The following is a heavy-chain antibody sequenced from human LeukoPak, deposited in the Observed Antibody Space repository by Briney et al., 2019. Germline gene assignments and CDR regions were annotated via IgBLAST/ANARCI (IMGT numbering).Heavy chain of an antibody. Sequence: ASVKVSCKASGYTFTSYGISWVRQAPGQGLEWMGWISAYNGNTNYAQKLQGRVTMTTDTSTSTAYMELRSLRSDGTAVYYCARPYYDSSAPPYDYWGQGTLVTVSS. CDR3: ARPYYDSSAPPYDY. J-gene: IGHJ4*02. CDR2: ISAYNGNT. D-gene: IGHD3-22*01. V-gene: IGHV1-18*01. CDR1: GYTFTSYG.